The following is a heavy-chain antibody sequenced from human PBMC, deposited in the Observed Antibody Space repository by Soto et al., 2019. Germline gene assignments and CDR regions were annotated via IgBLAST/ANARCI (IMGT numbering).Heavy chain of an antibody. CDR1: GGSFSGYY. V-gene: IGHV4-34*01. D-gene: IGHD2-15*01. CDR2: INHSGST. J-gene: IGHJ4*02. CDR3: ARRGSQGGDIVVVVAATPFDY. Sequence: SETLSLTCAVYGGSFSGYYWSWIRQPPGKGLEWIGEINHSGSTNYNPSLKSRVTISVDTSKNQFSLKLSSVTAADTAVYYCARRGSQGGDIVVVVAATPFDYWGQGTLVTVSS.